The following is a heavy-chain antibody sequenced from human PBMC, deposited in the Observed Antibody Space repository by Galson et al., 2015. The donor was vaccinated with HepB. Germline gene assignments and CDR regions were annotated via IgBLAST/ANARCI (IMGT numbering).Heavy chain of an antibody. V-gene: IGHV4-39*01. J-gene: IGHJ6*02. CDR3: ARRWTNYYYGMDV. CDR2: IYYSGST. CDR1: GGSIRSSSYY. Sequence: TLSLTCTVSGGSIRSSSYYWGWIRQPPGKGLEWIGSIYYSGSTYYNPSLKSRVTISVDTSKNQFSLKLSSVTAADTAVYYCARRWTNYYYGMDVWGQGTTVTVSS. D-gene: IGHD3/OR15-3a*01.